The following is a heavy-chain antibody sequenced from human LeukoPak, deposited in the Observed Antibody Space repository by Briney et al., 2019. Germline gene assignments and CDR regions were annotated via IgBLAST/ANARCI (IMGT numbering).Heavy chain of an antibody. J-gene: IGHJ4*02. CDR2: IYYSWSA. V-gene: IGHV4-59*01. CDR1: GGSIRTYY. CDR3: ARGSGVGPTYYFDY. D-gene: IGHD1-26*01. Sequence: SETLSLTCTISGGSIRTYYWSWIRQPPRKGLEWIGYIYYSWSANYNPSLKSRVTISVDTSKNQFSLKLSSVTAADTAVYYCARGSGVGPTYYFDYWGQGTLVTVSS.